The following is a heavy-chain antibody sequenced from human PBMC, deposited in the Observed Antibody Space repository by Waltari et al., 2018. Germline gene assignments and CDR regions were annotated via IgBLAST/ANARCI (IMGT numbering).Heavy chain of an antibody. CDR3: ARMTWLVHDY. CDR2: ISSSSSTI. Sequence: EVQLVESGGGLVQPGGSLRLSCAASGFTFSSYSMNWVRQAPGKGLEWVSYISSSSSTIYYADSVKGRFTISRDNAKNSLYLQMNSLRAEDTAVYYCARMTWLVHDYWGQGTLVTVSS. V-gene: IGHV3-48*04. J-gene: IGHJ4*02. CDR1: GFTFSSYS. D-gene: IGHD6-19*01.